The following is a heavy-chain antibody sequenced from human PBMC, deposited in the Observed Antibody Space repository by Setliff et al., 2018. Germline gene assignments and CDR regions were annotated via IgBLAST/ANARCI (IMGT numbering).Heavy chain of an antibody. V-gene: IGHV3-30*02. D-gene: IGHD3-16*01. CDR1: GFTFSGYG. CDR2: IRPDGSEK. CDR3: ARVXXXSFSS. J-gene: IGHJ4*02. Sequence: GGSLRLSCAASGFTFSGYGIHWVRQAPGKGLEWVAFIRPDGSEKYYVDSVKGRFTISRDNAKNSVYLQMKRLRAEDTAVYYCARVXXXSFSSWGEGTLVTVXS.